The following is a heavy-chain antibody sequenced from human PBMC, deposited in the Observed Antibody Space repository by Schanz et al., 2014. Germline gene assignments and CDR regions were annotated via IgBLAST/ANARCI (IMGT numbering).Heavy chain of an antibody. D-gene: IGHD3-9*01. CDR1: GYTFTSYG. CDR2: ISAYNGNT. V-gene: IGHV1-18*01. J-gene: IGHJ4*02. CDR3: ARDAADFYDILTEEDY. Sequence: QVQLVQSGAEVKKPGASVKVSCKASGYTFTSYGISWVRQAPGQGLEWMGWISAYNGNTKYPQKLQGRVIMTTDTSTSTAYMELRSLRSDDTAVYYCARDAADFYDILTEEDYWGQGTLVTVSS.